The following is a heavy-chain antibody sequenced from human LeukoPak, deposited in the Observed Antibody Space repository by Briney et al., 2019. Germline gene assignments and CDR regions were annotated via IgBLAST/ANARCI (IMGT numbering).Heavy chain of an antibody. Sequence: ASVKVSCKASGYTFTGYYMHWVRQAPGQGLEWMGWINPNSGGTNYAQQFQGRVTMTRDTSISTAYMELSRLRSDDTAVYYCARAPVRRAAAGPFDYWGQGTLVTVSS. D-gene: IGHD6-13*01. CDR2: INPNSGGT. V-gene: IGHV1-2*02. CDR1: GYTFTGYY. J-gene: IGHJ4*02. CDR3: ARAPVRRAAAGPFDY.